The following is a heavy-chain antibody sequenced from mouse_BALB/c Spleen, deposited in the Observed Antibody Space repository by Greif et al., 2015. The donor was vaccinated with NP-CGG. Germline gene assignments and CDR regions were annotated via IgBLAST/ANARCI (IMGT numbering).Heavy chain of an antibody. CDR3: ARSSGYYEDAMDY. CDR2: ILPGSGST. V-gene: IGHV1-9*01. CDR1: GYTFSSYW. Sequence: VQLQQSGAELMKPGASVKISCKATGYTFSSYWIEWVKQRPGHGLEWIGEILPGSGSTNYNEKFKGKATFTADTSSNTAYMQLSSLTSEDSAVYYCARSSGYYEDAMDYWGQGTSVTVSS. D-gene: IGHD2-3*01. J-gene: IGHJ4*01.